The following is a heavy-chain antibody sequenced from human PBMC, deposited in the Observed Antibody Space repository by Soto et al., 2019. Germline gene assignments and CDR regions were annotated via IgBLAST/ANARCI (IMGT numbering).Heavy chain of an antibody. J-gene: IGHJ6*02. CDR1: GFSFSTYT. D-gene: IGHD3-22*01. V-gene: IGHV3-21*01. CDR3: ARHHGLVSYSDSSVSYYYSSGMDV. CDR2: LSGSSSHV. Sequence: EVQLVESGGGLVKPGGSLRLSCAASGFSFSTYTMNWVRLTPGKGLDWVSSLSGSSSHVYYADSVKGRFTISRDNAKNSLFLQMNSLRAEDTAVYYCARHHGLVSYSDSSVSYYYSSGMDVWGQGTTVTVSS.